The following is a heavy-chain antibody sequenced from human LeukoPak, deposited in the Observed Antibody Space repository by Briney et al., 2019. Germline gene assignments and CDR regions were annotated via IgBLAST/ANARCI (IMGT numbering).Heavy chain of an antibody. CDR1: GYTFTSSG. CDR2: FSAYIGNT. V-gene: IGHV1-18*01. D-gene: IGHD2-2*01. CDR3: ARGQDSTTPSNWFDP. Sequence: GSSVKISCKTSGYTFTSSGISWVRQAPGQGLEWMGWFSAYIGNTHAAQKLQSRVTMCTDTSTSTAYMELRRRRSDDTAVYYWARGQDSTTPSNWFDPSGQRALVTASS. J-gene: IGHJ5*01.